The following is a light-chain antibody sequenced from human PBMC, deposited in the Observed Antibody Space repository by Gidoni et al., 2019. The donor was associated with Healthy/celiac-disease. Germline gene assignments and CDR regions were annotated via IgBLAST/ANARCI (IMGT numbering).Light chain of an antibody. Sequence: QSALTQPASVSGYPGKSITISWTGTSSDFGGYNYVSWYQQHPGPPKLMIYDVSNRPSGVSNRFSGSKSGNTASLTISWLQAEDEADYYCSSYTSSSTWVFGGGTKLTVL. CDR2: DVS. J-gene: IGLJ3*02. CDR3: SSYTSSSTWV. CDR1: SSDFGGYNY. V-gene: IGLV2-14*01.